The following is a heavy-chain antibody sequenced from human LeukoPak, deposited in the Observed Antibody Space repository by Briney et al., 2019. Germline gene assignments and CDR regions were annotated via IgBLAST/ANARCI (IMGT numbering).Heavy chain of an antibody. CDR1: GGSISSGSYY. Sequence: SETLSLTCTVSGGSISSGSYYWSWIRQPAGKGLEWIGRIYTSGSTNYNPSLKSRVTISVDTSKNQFSLKLSSVTAADTAVYYCARSVAVAGQKTPTDYWGQGTLVTVSS. V-gene: IGHV4-61*02. CDR3: ARSVAVAGQKTPTDY. D-gene: IGHD6-19*01. J-gene: IGHJ4*02. CDR2: IYTSGST.